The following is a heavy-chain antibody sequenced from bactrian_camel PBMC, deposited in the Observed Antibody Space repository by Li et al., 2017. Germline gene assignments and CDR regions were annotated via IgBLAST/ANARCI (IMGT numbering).Heavy chain of an antibody. CDR1: SYNHGSN. CDR2: IESDGTT. J-gene: IGHJ4*01. Sequence: HVQLVESGGGSVQAGGSLRLPCATSSYNHGSNLGWFRQAPGKEREGVATIESDGTTSYADSVKGRFTISLDNAKNTLYLQMNNLEPEDTAMYYCAAGPTQHCLANWLVIAGVVQVNRWGQGTQVTVS. D-gene: IGHD1*01. CDR3: AAGPTQHCLANWLVIAGVVQVNR. V-gene: IGHV3S53*01.